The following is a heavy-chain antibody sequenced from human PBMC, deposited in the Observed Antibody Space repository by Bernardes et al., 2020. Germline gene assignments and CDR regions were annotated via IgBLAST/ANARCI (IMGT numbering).Heavy chain of an antibody. CDR2: ISYDGSNK. V-gene: IGHV3-30*18. CDR3: AKGRYGSGSYPNWYFDL. CDR1: GFTFSSYG. J-gene: IGHJ2*01. D-gene: IGHD3-10*01. Sequence: GGSLRLSCAASGFTFSSYGMHWVRQAPGKGLEWVAVISYDGSNKYYADSVKGRFTISRDNSKNTLYLQMNSLRAEDTAVYYCAKGRYGSGSYPNWYFDLWGRGTLVTVSS.